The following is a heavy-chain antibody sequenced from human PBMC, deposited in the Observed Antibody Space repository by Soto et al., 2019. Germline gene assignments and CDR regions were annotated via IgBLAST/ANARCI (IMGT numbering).Heavy chain of an antibody. J-gene: IGHJ4*02. CDR2: IYHSGST. Sequence: QVQLQESGPGLVKPSGTLSLTCAVSGGSISSSNWWSWVRQPPGKGLEWIGEIYHSGSTNYNPSLKRRVTISVDKSKNQFYLRLSSVTAADTAVYYCARGGSYSKRGRFDYWGQGTLVTVSS. D-gene: IGHD1-26*01. CDR1: GGSISSSNW. V-gene: IGHV4-4*02. CDR3: ARGGSYSKRGRFDY.